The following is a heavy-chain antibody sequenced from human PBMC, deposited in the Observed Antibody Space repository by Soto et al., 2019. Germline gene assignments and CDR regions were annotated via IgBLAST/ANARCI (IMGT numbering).Heavy chain of an antibody. CDR1: GGSISSYY. Sequence: PSETLSLTCTVAGGSISSYYWSWIRQPPGKGLEWIGYISYSGSTNYNSSLKSRVTISVDTSKNQFSLKLSSVTAADTAVYYCAREGVTPSYYYYYGMDVWGQGTTVTVCS. J-gene: IGHJ6*02. D-gene: IGHD5-18*01. CDR3: AREGVTPSYYYYYGMDV. V-gene: IGHV4-59*01. CDR2: ISYSGST.